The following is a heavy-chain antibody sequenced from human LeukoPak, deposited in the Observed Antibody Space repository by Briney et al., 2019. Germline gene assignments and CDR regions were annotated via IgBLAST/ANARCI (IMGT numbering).Heavy chain of an antibody. CDR1: GFTFSNAW. V-gene: IGHV3-15*01. D-gene: IGHD1-26*01. CDR3: ARGLWWGSGSYFPFDY. J-gene: IGHJ4*02. CDR2: IKGKTDGGTT. Sequence: PGGSLRLSCAASGFTFSNAWMSWVRQAPGKGLEWVGRIKGKTDGGTTDYAAPVKGRFTISRDNAKNSLYLQMNSLRAEDTAVYYCARGLWWGSGSYFPFDYWGQGTLVTVSS.